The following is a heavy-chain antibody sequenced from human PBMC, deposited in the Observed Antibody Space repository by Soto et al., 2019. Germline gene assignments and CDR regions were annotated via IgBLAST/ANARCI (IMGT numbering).Heavy chain of an antibody. J-gene: IGHJ3*02. V-gene: IGHV3-15*07. CDR1: GFTFSNAW. Sequence: EVQLVESGGGLVKPGGSLRLSCAASGFTFSNAWMNWVRQAPGKGLEWVGRIKSKTDGGPTDYAAPVKGRFTISRDDSKNTLYLQMNSLKTEDTAVYYCTTDHEVTSDAFDIWGQGTMVTVSS. CDR3: TTDHEVTSDAFDI. D-gene: IGHD2-21*02. CDR2: IKSKTDGGPT.